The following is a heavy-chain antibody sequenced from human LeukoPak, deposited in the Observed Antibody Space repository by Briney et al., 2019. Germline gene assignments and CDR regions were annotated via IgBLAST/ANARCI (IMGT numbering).Heavy chain of an antibody. CDR3: AKTQLVLDY. CDR1: GFTFKTYG. V-gene: IGHV3-30*02. CDR2: IQYDGNNK. J-gene: IGHJ4*02. Sequence: PGGSLRLSCAASGFTFKTYGMHWVRQAPGKWLEWVAFIQYDGNNKYYADSVKGRFNISRDSSQNTVYLQMNSLRAEDTAVYYCAKTQLVLDYWGQGTRVTVSS. D-gene: IGHD6-13*01.